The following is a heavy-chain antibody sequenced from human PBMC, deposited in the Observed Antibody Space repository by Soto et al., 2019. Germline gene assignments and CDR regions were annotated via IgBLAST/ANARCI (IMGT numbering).Heavy chain of an antibody. V-gene: IGHV4-39*01. CDR1: GGSISSSSYY. D-gene: IGHD3-22*01. J-gene: IGHJ4*02. CDR3: AATYDSSGYYYISFDY. CDR2: IYYSGST. Sequence: SETLSLTCTVSGGSISSSSYYWGWIRQPPGKGLEWIGSIYYSGSTYYNPSLKSRVTISVDTSKNQFSLKLSSVTAADTAVYYCAATYDSSGYYYISFDYWGQGTLVTVSS.